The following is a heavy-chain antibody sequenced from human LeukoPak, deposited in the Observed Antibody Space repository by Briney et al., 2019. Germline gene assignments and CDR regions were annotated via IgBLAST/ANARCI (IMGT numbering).Heavy chain of an antibody. J-gene: IGHJ4*02. V-gene: IGHV3-53*04. D-gene: IGHD3-22*01. CDR3: AREAYYHYSSGYYYPDY. Sequence: PGGSLRLSCAASGFTVSTNYMSWVRQAPGMGLEWVSIIYSGDSTSYTDSVKGRFTISRPSSKNTLYLQMNSLRAEDTAVYFCAREAYYHYSSGYYYPDYWGQGTLVTVSS. CDR1: GFTVSTNY. CDR2: IYSGDST.